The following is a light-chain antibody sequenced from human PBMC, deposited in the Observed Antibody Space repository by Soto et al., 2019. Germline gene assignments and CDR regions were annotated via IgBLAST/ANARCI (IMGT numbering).Light chain of an antibody. CDR3: AAWDDILNGHV. Sequence: QSVLTQPPSVSEAPRQRVTISCSGSSSNIESNTVTWYQQLPGTAPKLVIYSNYDRPSGVPDRFSGSTSGTSASLVIRGLQSEDEADYYCAAWDDILNGHVFGGGTKLTVL. CDR1: SSNIESNT. V-gene: IGLV1-44*01. J-gene: IGLJ2*01. CDR2: SNY.